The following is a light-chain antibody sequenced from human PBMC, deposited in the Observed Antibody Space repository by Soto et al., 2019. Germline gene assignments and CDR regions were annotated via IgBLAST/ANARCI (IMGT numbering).Light chain of an antibody. CDR2: EVT. CDR1: SGDLGSYNR. J-gene: IGLJ1*01. CDR3: SSYTNINTRACV. Sequence: QSALTQPASVSGSPGQSITISCTGTSGDLGSYNRVSWYQQHPGNAPKLIIYEVTDRPSGVSNRFSGSKSGNTASLTISGLQAEDEAEYYCSSYTNINTRACVFGTGTKVTVL. V-gene: IGLV2-14*01.